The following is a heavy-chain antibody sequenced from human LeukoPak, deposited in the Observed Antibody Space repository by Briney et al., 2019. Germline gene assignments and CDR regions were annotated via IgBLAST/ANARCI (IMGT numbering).Heavy chain of an antibody. CDR2: IYYNGST. D-gene: IGHD3-16*01. J-gene: IGHJ4*02. CDR1: GGSISSYY. CDR3: ARDGAHWGLGLPDY. V-gene: IGHV4-59*01. Sequence: ASGTLSLTCTVSGGSISSYYWTWIRQSPGKGLEWIGYIYYNGSTNFNPSLKGRVTLSVDTSKNQFSLNLRSVTAADTAVYYCARDGAHWGLGLPDYWGQGTLVAVSS.